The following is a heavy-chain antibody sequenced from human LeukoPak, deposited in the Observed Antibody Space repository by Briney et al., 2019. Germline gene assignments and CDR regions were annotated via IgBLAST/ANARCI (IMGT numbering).Heavy chain of an antibody. CDR2: INRDGSDQ. CDR3: GGGPGY. D-gene: IGHD2-15*01. J-gene: IGHJ4*02. CDR1: GLIFSSYW. Sequence: GGSLRLSCAASGLIFSSYWLRWVRQAPGKGLEWVANINRDGSDQYYVDSVKGRFTISRDNAKNSLYLQMNSLRAEDTAVYYCGGGPGYWGQGTLVTVSS. V-gene: IGHV3-7*02.